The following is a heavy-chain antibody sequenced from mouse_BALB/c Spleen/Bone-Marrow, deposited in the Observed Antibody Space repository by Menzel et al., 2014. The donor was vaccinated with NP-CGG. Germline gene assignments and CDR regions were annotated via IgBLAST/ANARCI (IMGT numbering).Heavy chain of an antibody. Sequence: EVQLQQSGPELVKPGASVKMSCKASGYTFTSYVMHWVKQKPGQGLEWIGYINPYNDGTKYNEKFKGKATLTSDKSSSTAYMELSSLTSEDSAVYYCTRGVYYDYDEGAMDYWGRGSSVTDSS. V-gene: IGHV1-14*01. D-gene: IGHD2-4*01. CDR2: INPYNDGT. CDR1: GYTFTSYV. J-gene: IGHJ4*01. CDR3: TRGVYYDYDEGAMDY.